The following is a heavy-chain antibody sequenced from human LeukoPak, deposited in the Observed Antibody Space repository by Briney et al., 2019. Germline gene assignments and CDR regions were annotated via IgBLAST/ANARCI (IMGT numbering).Heavy chain of an antibody. CDR2: ISGSGGST. V-gene: IGHV3-23*01. J-gene: IGHJ4*02. Sequence: GGSLRLSCAASGFTFSSYAMSWVRQAPGKGLEWVSAISGSGGSTYYADSVKGRFTISRDNSKNTLYLQMNSLRAEDTAVYYCAKDQAIDFWSGYFDYWGQGTLVTVSS. CDR1: GFTFSSYA. CDR3: AKDQAIDFWSGYFDY. D-gene: IGHD3-3*01.